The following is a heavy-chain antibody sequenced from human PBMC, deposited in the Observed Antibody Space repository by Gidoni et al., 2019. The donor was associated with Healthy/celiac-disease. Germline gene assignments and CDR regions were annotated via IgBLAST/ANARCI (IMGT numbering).Heavy chain of an antibody. D-gene: IGHD3-16*02. CDR3: AASLRIRLGELSSRGWFDP. V-gene: IGHV3-66*02. J-gene: IGHJ5*02. CDR2: IYSGGST. CDR1: GFTVSGNY. Sequence: EVQLVESGGGLVQPGGSLRLACAASGFTVSGNYMSWVRQAPGKGLEWVSVIYSGGSTYYADSVKGRFTISRDNSKNTLYLQMNSLRAEDTAVYYCAASLRIRLGELSSRGWFDPWGQGTLVTVSS.